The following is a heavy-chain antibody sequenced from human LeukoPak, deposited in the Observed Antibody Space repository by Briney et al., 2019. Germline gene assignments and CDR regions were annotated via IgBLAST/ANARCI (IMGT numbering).Heavy chain of an antibody. Sequence: GSLRLSCEASGFTFSTSWMYWVRQAPGKGLGWVSRINGDGSDPSYADFVKGRFTISRDNAKSTLYLEMKNLRAEDTAVYYCARDGTFTGSNNYYYIDVWGNGTTVTVSS. CDR1: GFTFSTSW. J-gene: IGHJ6*03. CDR2: INGDGSDP. CDR3: ARDGTFTGSNNYYYIDV. V-gene: IGHV3-74*01. D-gene: IGHD1-14*01.